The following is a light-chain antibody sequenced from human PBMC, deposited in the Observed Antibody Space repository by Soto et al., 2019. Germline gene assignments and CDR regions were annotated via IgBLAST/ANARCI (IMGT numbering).Light chain of an antibody. CDR2: EVS. J-gene: IGLJ2*01. CDR3: SSYTSSSTLVV. V-gene: IGLV2-14*01. CDR1: SSDVGGYNY. Sequence: QSALTQPASVSGSPGQSITISCTGTSSDVGGYNYVSWYQQHPGKATKLMIYEVSNRPSGVSNRFSGSKSGNADSLTISGLQAEDEADYYCSSYTSSSTLVVFGAGTKVTVL.